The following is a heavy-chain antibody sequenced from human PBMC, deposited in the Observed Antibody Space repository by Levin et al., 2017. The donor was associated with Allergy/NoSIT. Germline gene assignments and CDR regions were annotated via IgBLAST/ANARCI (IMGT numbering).Heavy chain of an antibody. CDR3: ARGHSGYDYRIAFDI. D-gene: IGHD5-12*01. V-gene: IGHV4-39*01. J-gene: IGHJ3*02. CDR2: IYYSGST. CDR1: GGSISSSSYY. Sequence: GSLRLSCTVSGGSISSSSYYWGWIRQPPGKGLEWIGSIYYSGSTYYNPSLKSRVTISVDTSKNQFSLKLSSVTAADTAVYYCARGHSGYDYRIAFDIWGQGTMVTVSS.